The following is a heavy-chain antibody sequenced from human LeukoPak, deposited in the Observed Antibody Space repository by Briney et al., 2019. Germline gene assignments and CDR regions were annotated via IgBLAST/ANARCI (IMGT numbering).Heavy chain of an antibody. V-gene: IGHV3-30*02. J-gene: IGHJ4*02. D-gene: IGHD1-1*01. CDR1: GFTFSSYG. Sequence: GGSLRLSCAASGFTFSSYGMYWVRQVPGTGLEWVAYMQSDGINKYYADSVKGRFTISRDNSKNTLYLQMNSLRGEDTAVYLCAKPSPGPVWNYFDYWGQGTLVTVSS. CDR2: MQSDGINK. CDR3: AKPSPGPVWNYFDY.